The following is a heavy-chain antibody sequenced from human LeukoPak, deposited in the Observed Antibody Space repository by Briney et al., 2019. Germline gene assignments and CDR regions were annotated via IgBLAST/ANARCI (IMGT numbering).Heavy chain of an antibody. CDR2: ISYDGSNK. CDR3: ARVQN. J-gene: IGHJ4*02. CDR1: GFTFSSYG. V-gene: IGHV3-30*03. Sequence: PGRSLRLSCAASGFTFSSYGMYWVRQAPGKGLEWVAVISYDGSNKYYADSVKGRFTISRDNSKNTLYLQMNSLRAEDTAVYYCARVQNWGQGTLVTVSS.